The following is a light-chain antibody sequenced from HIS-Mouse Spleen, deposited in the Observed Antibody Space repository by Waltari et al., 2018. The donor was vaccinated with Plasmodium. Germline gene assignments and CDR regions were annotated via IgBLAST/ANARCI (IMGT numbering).Light chain of an antibody. Sequence: DIQMTQSPSSLSASVGDRVTITCRASQSISSYLNWYQQKPGKAPKLLIYAASSLQSGGPSRFSCSGSGTEFTLTISSLQPEDFATYYCQQSYSTPPYTFGQGTKLEIK. V-gene: IGKV1-39*01. J-gene: IGKJ2*01. CDR3: QQSYSTPPYT. CDR2: AAS. CDR1: QSISSY.